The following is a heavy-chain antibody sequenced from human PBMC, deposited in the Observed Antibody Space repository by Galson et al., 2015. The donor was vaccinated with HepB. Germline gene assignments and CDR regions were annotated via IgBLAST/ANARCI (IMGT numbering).Heavy chain of an antibody. J-gene: IGHJ4*02. V-gene: IGHV3-74*03. Sequence: SLRLSCAATSGFTFNNYKIHWVRHVPGKGLVWVAYIDSDERGTKYADSVKGRFTISRDNARNTVFLQMNSLRVEDTAVYFCGRSRGASGYHYDYWDQGTLVAVSS. CDR3: GRSRGASGYHYDY. CDR1: GFTFNNYK. CDR2: IDSDERGT. D-gene: IGHD3-22*01.